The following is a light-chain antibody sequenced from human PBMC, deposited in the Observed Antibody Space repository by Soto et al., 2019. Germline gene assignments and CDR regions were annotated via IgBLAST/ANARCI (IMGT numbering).Light chain of an antibody. J-gene: IGLJ2*01. CDR1: SSNIGAGFD. V-gene: IGLV1-40*01. Sequence: QSVLTQPPSVSGAPGQRVTIPCTGTSSNIGAGFDVHWYQHLPGTAPKLLIYGNNHRPSGVPDRFSGSKSGTSASLAITGLQAADEADYSCQSFDTSLGRSVFCGGTKLTVL. CDR3: QSFDTSLGRSV. CDR2: GNN.